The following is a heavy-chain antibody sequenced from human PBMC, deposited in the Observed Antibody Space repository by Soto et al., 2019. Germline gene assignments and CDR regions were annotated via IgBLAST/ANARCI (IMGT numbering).Heavy chain of an antibody. Sequence: GGSLRLSCAASGFTFDDYAMHWVRQAPGKGLEWVSGISWNSGSIGYADSVKGRFTISRDNAKNSLYLQMNSLRAEDTALYYCAKDIAAAGALYYYGMDVWGQGTTVTVSS. J-gene: IGHJ6*02. V-gene: IGHV3-9*01. D-gene: IGHD6-13*01. CDR3: AKDIAAAGALYYYGMDV. CDR1: GFTFDDYA. CDR2: ISWNSGSI.